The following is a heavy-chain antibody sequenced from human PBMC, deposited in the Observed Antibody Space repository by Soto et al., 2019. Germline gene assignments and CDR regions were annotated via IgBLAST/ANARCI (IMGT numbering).Heavy chain of an antibody. CDR1: GFMFSSYG. CDR3: ARDASVTWAFHY. Sequence: EVQLVESGGGLVQPGGSLRLSCAASGFMFSSYGLNWVRQAPGKRLEWVSYISSSSFSLYYADSVKGRFTISRDNAKNSVYLQMTSLPAEDSAVYFCARDASVTWAFHYWGQGTLVTVSS. D-gene: IGHD2-21*02. J-gene: IGHJ4*02. V-gene: IGHV3-48*01. CDR2: ISSSSFSL.